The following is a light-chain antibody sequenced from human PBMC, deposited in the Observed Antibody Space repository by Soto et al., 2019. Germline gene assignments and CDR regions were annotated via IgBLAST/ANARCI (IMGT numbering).Light chain of an antibody. CDR1: QGISSW. V-gene: IGKV1-12*01. CDR3: QQANSFPIT. J-gene: IGKJ5*01. Sequence: DIQMTQSPSSVSASVGDRVTITCRASQGISSWLAWYQKKPGKAPNLLIYAASSLQSGVPSRFSGSESGTDSTLTISSLQPEDCAIYFCQQANSFPITFGQGTRLEIK. CDR2: AAS.